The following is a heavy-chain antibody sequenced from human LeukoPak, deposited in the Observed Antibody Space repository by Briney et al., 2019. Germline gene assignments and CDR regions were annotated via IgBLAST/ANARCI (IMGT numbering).Heavy chain of an antibody. CDR1: GFTFSSYG. V-gene: IGHV3-33*06. Sequence: QPGRSLRLSCAASGFTFSSYGMHWVRQAPGKGLEWVAVIWYDGSNKYYADSVKGRFTISRDNSKNTLYLQMNSLRAEGTAVYYCAKDRVPGGYYDFWSGYYSDFDYWGQGTLVTVSS. J-gene: IGHJ4*02. CDR3: AKDRVPGGYYDFWSGYYSDFDY. CDR2: IWYDGSNK. D-gene: IGHD3-3*01.